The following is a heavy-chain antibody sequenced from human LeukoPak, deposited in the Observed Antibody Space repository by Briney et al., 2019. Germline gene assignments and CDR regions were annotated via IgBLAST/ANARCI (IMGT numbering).Heavy chain of an antibody. D-gene: IGHD6-19*01. V-gene: IGHV3-7*01. CDR3: ARGAGAVAGHYYYYGMDV. CDR2: IKQDGSGK. Sequence: GGSLRLSCAASGFTFSSYWMSWVRQAPGKGLEWVANIKQDGSGKYYVDSVKGRFTISRDNAKNSLYLQMNSLRAEDTAVYYCARGAGAVAGHYYYYGMDVWGQGTTVTVSS. J-gene: IGHJ6*02. CDR1: GFTFSSYW.